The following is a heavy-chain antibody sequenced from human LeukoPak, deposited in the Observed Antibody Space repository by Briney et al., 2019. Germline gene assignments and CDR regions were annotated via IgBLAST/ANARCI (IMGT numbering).Heavy chain of an antibody. V-gene: IGHV4-59*12. Sequence: PSETLSLTCTVSGGSISSYYWSWIRQPPGKGLEWIGYIYYSGSTNYNPSLKSRVTMSVDTSKNQFSLKLSSVTAADTAVYYCAREVVVVPAGGAYYYYMDVWGKGTTVTVSS. D-gene: IGHD2-2*01. J-gene: IGHJ6*03. CDR2: IYYSGST. CDR3: AREVVVVPAGGAYYYYMDV. CDR1: GGSISSYY.